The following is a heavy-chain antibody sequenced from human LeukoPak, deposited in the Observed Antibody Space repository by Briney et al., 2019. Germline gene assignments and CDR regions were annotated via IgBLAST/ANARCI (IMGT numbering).Heavy chain of an antibody. J-gene: IGHJ3*02. Sequence: SETLSLTCAVYGGSFSGYYWSWIRQPPGKGLEWIGEINHSGSTNYNPSLKSRATISVDTSKNQFSLKLSSVTAADTAVYYCARGSVAARNDAFDIWGQGTMVTVSS. V-gene: IGHV4-34*01. CDR2: INHSGST. CDR1: GGSFSGYY. CDR3: ARGSVAARNDAFDI. D-gene: IGHD6-6*01.